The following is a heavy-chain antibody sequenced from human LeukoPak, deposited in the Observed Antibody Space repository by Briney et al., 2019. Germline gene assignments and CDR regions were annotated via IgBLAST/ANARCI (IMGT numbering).Heavy chain of an antibody. J-gene: IGHJ4*02. CDR2: INHSGST. Sequence: PSETLSLTCAVYGGSFSGYYWSWIRQPPGQGLEWIGEINHSGSTNYNPPLKSRVTISVDTSKNQFSLKLSSVTAADTAVYYCASVDTPSDYWGQGTLVTVSS. CDR3: ASVDTPSDY. V-gene: IGHV4-34*01. CDR1: GGSFSGYY. D-gene: IGHD3/OR15-3a*01.